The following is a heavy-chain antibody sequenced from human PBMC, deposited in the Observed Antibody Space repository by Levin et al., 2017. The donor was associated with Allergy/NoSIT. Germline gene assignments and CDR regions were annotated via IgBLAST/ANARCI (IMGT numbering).Heavy chain of an antibody. D-gene: IGHD4-23*01. J-gene: IGHJ3*01. V-gene: IGHV4-59*11. Sequence: SQTLSLTCSVSGASISSHYWSWIRQPPGKGLEWIGYIFYSGSTKYNPSLTSRVTMSVDTSKNQFSLRLSSVTAADTAVYYCARDLYGANSGPFDVWGQGTMVTVSS. CDR1: GASISSHY. CDR3: ARDLYGANSGPFDV. CDR2: IFYSGST.